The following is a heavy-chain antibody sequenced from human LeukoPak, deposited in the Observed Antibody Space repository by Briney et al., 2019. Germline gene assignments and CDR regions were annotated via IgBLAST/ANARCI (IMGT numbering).Heavy chain of an antibody. Sequence: GESLKISCKGSGYSFTNYWVGWVRQMPDTGLEWMAIIYPGDSDTRYSPSFQGRVTISADKSINTAYLQWSSLQASDTAIYYCARLQSLATAAFFFDSWGQGTLVTVSS. D-gene: IGHD6-13*01. CDR1: GYSFTNYW. CDR3: ARLQSLATAAFFFDS. J-gene: IGHJ4*02. V-gene: IGHV5-51*01. CDR2: IYPGDSDT.